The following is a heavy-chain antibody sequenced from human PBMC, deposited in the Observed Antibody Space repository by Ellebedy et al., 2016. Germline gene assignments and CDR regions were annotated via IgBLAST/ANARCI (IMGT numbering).Heavy chain of an antibody. CDR3: TRVPNGSPSDF. D-gene: IGHD2-2*01. J-gene: IGHJ4*02. CDR2: IYYTGIT. Sequence: SETLSLTCNITDDSITSYYWSWIRQPPGKGLDYVGYIYYTGITKYNPSLVGRVIISLDTSKKQLTLKLTSVTAADTAMYYCTRVPNGSPSDFWGQGTLVTVSS. V-gene: IGHV4-59*08. CDR1: DDSITSYY.